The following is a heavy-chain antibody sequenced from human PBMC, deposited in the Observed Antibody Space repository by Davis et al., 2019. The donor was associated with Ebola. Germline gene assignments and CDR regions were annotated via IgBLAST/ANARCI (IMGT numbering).Heavy chain of an antibody. CDR2: ISGSGGST. V-gene: IGHV3-23*01. CDR3: ARGSVVGGYYDIVLMVYAPHPNWFDP. CDR1: GFTFSSYA. Sequence: GGSLRLSCAASGFTFSSYAMSWVRQAPGKGLEWVSAISGSGGSTYYADSVKGRFTISRDNSKNTLYLQMNSLRAEDTAVYYCARGSVVGGYYDIVLMVYAPHPNWFDPWGQGTLVTVSS. D-gene: IGHD2-8*01. J-gene: IGHJ5*02.